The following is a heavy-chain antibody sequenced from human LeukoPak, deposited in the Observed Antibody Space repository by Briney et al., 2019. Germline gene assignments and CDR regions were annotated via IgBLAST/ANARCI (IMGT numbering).Heavy chain of an antibody. D-gene: IGHD5-18*01. CDR1: GYTFTGYD. V-gene: IGHV1-18*01. CDR2: ISSYNANT. J-gene: IGHJ3*02. Sequence: ASVKVSCKAPGYTFTGYDISWVRQAPGQGLEWMGWISSYNANTNYARELRGRVTMTTDTSTSTAYMELRSLRSDDTAVYYCARVGETAMVKRAFDIWGQGTMVTVFS. CDR3: ARVGETAMVKRAFDI.